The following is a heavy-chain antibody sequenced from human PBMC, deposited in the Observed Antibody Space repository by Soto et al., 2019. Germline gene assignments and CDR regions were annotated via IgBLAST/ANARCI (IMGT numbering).Heavy chain of an antibody. D-gene: IGHD6-19*01. CDR2: IQYGGTT. J-gene: IGHJ4*02. CDR3: ARLGSSGWYQGSYFDY. Sequence: QLQLQESGPGLVKASETLSLTCTVSGGSITGNNHFWGWIRQSPGKGLEWIGSIQYGGTTNYNPSFKSRVIMSAETSKSPFSLMMNSVTAADTAVYYCARLGSSGWYQGSYFDYWGQGTLVTVSS. V-gene: IGHV4-39*01. CDR1: GGSITGNNHF.